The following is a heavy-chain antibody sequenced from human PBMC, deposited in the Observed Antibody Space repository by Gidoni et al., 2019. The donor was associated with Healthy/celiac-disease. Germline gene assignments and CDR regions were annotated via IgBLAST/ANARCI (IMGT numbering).Heavy chain of an antibody. J-gene: IGHJ6*02. Sequence: QVQLVQSGAEVKKPGASVKVSCKAAGYTFTGYYMHWVRQAPGQGLEWMGWINPNSGGTNYAQKFQGRVTMTRDTSISTAYMELSRLRSDDTAVYYCARGDIVVVVAATSHYYYYGMDVWGQGTTVTVSS. CDR1: GYTFTGYY. CDR2: INPNSGGT. CDR3: ARGDIVVVVAATSHYYYYGMDV. D-gene: IGHD2-15*01. V-gene: IGHV1-2*02.